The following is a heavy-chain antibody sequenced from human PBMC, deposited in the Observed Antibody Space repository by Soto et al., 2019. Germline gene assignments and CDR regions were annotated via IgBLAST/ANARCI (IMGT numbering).Heavy chain of an antibody. CDR1: GYTFTSYA. Sequence: ASVKVSCKASGYTFTSYAMHWVRQAPGQRLEWMGWINAGNGNTKYSQKFQGRVTMTTDTSTSTAYMELRSLRSDDTAVYYCARGPETNWGGTDYWGQGTLVTVSS. V-gene: IGHV1-3*01. CDR3: ARGPETNWGGTDY. J-gene: IGHJ4*02. D-gene: IGHD7-27*01. CDR2: INAGNGNT.